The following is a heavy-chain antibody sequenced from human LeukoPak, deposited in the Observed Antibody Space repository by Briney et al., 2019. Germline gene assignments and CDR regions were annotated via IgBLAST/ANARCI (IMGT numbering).Heavy chain of an antibody. CDR2: ISGSGGST. Sequence: PGGSLRLSCAASGFTFSDYYMSWIRQAPGKGLEWVSAISGSGGSTYYADSVKGRFTISRDNSKNTLYLQMNSLRAEDTAVYYCAKLPIFGVVIKRDDAFDIWGQGTMVTVSS. CDR1: GFTFSDYY. V-gene: IGHV3-23*01. CDR3: AKLPIFGVVIKRDDAFDI. D-gene: IGHD3-3*01. J-gene: IGHJ3*02.